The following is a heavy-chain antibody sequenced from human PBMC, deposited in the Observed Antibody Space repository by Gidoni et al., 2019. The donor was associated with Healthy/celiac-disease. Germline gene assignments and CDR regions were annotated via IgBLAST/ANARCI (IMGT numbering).Heavy chain of an antibody. J-gene: IGHJ4*02. CDR3: ARATNWNYFDY. Sequence: EVQLVESGGGLVQPGGSLRLSCAASGFTVSSNYLSWVRQAPGKGLEWVSVIYSGGSTYYADSVKGRFTISRHNSKNTLYLQMNSLRAEDTAVYYCARATNWNYFDYWGQGTLFTVSS. D-gene: IGHD1-20*01. V-gene: IGHV3-53*04. CDR1: GFTVSSNY. CDR2: IYSGGST.